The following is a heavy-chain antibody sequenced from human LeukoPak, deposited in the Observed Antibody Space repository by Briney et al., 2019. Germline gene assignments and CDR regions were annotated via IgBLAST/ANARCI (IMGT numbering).Heavy chain of an antibody. J-gene: IGHJ4*02. D-gene: IGHD3-22*01. CDR1: GGTFSSYA. V-gene: IGHV1-69*05. CDR3: ARDPGDSYYYDSSGYYPHY. Sequence: ASVTVSCKASGGTFSSYAISWVRQAPGQGLEWMGGIIPIFGTANYAQKFQGRVTITTDESTSTAYMELSSLRSEDTAVYYCARDPGDSYYYDSSGYYPHYWGQGTLVTVSS. CDR2: IIPIFGTA.